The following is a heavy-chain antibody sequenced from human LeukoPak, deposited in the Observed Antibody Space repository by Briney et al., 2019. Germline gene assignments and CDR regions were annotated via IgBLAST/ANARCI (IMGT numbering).Heavy chain of an antibody. CDR3: ARAACSSTSCYGGATDYYDYMDV. CDR1: RGTLSSYA. CDR2: IIPIFGTA. J-gene: IGHJ6*03. V-gene: IGHV1-69*05. D-gene: IGHD2-2*01. Sequence: ASVKVSCKASRGTLSSYAISWVQQAPGQGLEWMGGIIPIFGTANYAQKFQGRVTITTDESTSTAYMELSSLRSEDTAVYYCARAACSSTSCYGGATDYYDYMDVWGKGTTVTVSS.